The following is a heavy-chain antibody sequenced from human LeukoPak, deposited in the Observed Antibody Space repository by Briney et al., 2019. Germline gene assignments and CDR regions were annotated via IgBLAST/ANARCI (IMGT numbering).Heavy chain of an antibody. V-gene: IGHV1-69*04. J-gene: IGHJ4*02. CDR1: GYTFTSYG. CDR3: ASHPRGVYYYDSSGYYYY. D-gene: IGHD3-22*01. CDR2: IIPILGIA. Sequence: ASVKVSCKASGYTFTSYGISWVRQAPGQGLEWMGRIIPILGIANYAQKFQGRVTITADKSTSTAYMELSSLRSEDTAVYYCASHPRGVYYYDSSGYYYYWGQGTLVTVSS.